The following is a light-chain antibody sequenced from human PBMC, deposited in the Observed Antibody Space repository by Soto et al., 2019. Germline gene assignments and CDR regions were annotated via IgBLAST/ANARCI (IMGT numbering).Light chain of an antibody. CDR1: QNINRW. J-gene: IGKJ1*01. Sequence: DIQMTPSPSTLSASVVYRFTITCLASQNINRWLAWYQQKPGKAPNLLIYKASTLKSGVPSRFSGSGSGTEFTLTISSLQPDDFATYYCQNYNSYSEACGQGTKVDIK. V-gene: IGKV1-5*03. CDR3: QNYNSYSEA. CDR2: KAS.